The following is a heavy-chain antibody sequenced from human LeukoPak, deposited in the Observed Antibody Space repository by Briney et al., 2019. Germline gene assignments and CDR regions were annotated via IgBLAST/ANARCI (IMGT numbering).Heavy chain of an antibody. J-gene: IGHJ4*02. Sequence: ASVKVSRKASGYTFTSYDINWVRQATGQGLEWMGWMNPNSGNTGYAQKFQGRVTMTRNTSISTAYMELSSLRSEDTAVYYCARGPITMVRGLDWGQGTLVTVSS. CDR2: MNPNSGNT. D-gene: IGHD3-10*01. V-gene: IGHV1-8*01. CDR1: GYTFTSYD. CDR3: ARGPITMVRGLD.